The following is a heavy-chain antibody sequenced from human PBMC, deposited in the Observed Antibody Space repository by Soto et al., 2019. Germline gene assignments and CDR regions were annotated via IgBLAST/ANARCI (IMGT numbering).Heavy chain of an antibody. J-gene: IGHJ4*02. Sequence: QVQLVQSGAEVKKPGSSVKVSCKASGGTFSSYTISWVRQAPGQGLEWMGRIIPILGIANYAQKFQGRVTITADKSTSTADMELRSLRSEDTAVYYCARDGNTVTPAYGGQGTLVTVSS. CDR2: IIPILGIA. D-gene: IGHD4-17*01. V-gene: IGHV1-69*08. CDR1: GGTFSSYT. CDR3: ARDGNTVTPAY.